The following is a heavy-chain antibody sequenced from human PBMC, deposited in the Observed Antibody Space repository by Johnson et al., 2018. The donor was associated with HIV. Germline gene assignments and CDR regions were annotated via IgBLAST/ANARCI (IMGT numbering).Heavy chain of an antibody. V-gene: IGHV3-15*01. CDR2: IKSKNDGGTT. D-gene: IGHD3-16*01. J-gene: IGHJ3*02. CDR1: GFTFSSYG. CDR3: ARLSLRGSYGYKFGVGHDGSDI. Sequence: VQLMESGGGVVQPGRSLRLSCAASGFTFSSYGMHWVRQAPGKGLEWVGRIKSKNDGGTTDYAALVKGRFTISRDDSKNSLYLQMNSLRAEDTAVYYCARLSLRGSYGYKFGVGHDGSDIWGQGTLVTVSS.